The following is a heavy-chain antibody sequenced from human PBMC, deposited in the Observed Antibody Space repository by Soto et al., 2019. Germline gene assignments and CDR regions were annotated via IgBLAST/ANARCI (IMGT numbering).Heavy chain of an antibody. D-gene: IGHD4-17*01. CDR3: ARVWTTVTNWFDP. CDR1: GGSISSSNW. CDR2: IYHSGST. V-gene: IGHV4-4*02. Sequence: PSETLSPTCAVSGGSISSSNWWSWVRPPPGKGLEWIGEIYHSGSTNYNPSLKSRVTISVDKSKNQFSLKLSSVTAADTAVYYCARVWTTVTNWFDPWGQGTLVTVSS. J-gene: IGHJ5*02.